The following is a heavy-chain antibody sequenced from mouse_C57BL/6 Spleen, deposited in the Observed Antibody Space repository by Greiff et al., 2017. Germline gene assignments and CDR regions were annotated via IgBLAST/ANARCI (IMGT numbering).Heavy chain of an antibody. CDR3: ARSTTVVARGFDY. Sequence: LVESGAELVKPGASVKISCKASGYAFSSYWMNWVKQRPGKGLEWIGQIYPGDGDTNYNGKFKGKATLTADKSSSTAYMQLSSLTSEDSAVYFCARSTTVVARGFDYWGQGTTLTVSS. CDR2: IYPGDGDT. J-gene: IGHJ2*01. D-gene: IGHD1-1*01. CDR1: GYAFSSYW. V-gene: IGHV1-80*01.